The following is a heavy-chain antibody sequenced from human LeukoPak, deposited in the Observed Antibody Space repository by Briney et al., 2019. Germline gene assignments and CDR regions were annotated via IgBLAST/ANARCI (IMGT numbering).Heavy chain of an antibody. CDR3: ARDESTVTSTLERFDY. Sequence: PSETLSLTCTVSGDSISNYYWSWIRQPAGKGLEWIGRIYTSGDTNYNPSLKSRVTMSVDTTKNQISLKLTSVTAADTAVYYCARDESTVTSTLERFDYWGQGTLVTVSS. CDR1: GDSISNYY. D-gene: IGHD4-11*01. J-gene: IGHJ4*02. V-gene: IGHV4-4*07. CDR2: IYTSGDT.